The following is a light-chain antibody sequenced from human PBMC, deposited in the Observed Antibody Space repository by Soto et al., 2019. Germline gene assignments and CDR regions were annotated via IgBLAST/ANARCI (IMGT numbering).Light chain of an antibody. CDR2: EGG. V-gene: IGLV2-23*01. CDR1: SSDIGGYDL. Sequence: QSVLTQPASVSGSPGQSITISCTGTSSDIGGYDLVSWYQHHPGKAPHLIVYEGGERPSGVSYRFSGSKSGNTASLRISGLQAEDEADYYCCSYAGSNTYVFGTGTKLTVL. J-gene: IGLJ1*01. CDR3: CSYAGSNTYV.